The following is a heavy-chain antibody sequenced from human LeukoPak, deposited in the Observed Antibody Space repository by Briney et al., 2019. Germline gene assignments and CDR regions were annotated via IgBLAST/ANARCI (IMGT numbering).Heavy chain of an antibody. CDR2: TNWNGGST. D-gene: IGHD2-2*01. CDR1: GFTFDDYG. Sequence: GGSLRLSCAASGFTFDDYGMSWVRQAPGKGLEWVSGTNWNGGSTGYADSVKGRFTISRDNAKNSLYLQMNSLRAEDTALYYCARDRAGGDIVVVPAAYDYWGQGTLVTVSS. V-gene: IGHV3-20*04. J-gene: IGHJ4*02. CDR3: ARDRAGGDIVVVPAAYDY.